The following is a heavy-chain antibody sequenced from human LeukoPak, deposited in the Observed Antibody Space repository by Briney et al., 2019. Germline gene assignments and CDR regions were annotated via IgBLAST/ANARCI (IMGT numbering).Heavy chain of an antibody. CDR3: ARDIDKTAMLFKGFDT. D-gene: IGHD5-18*01. J-gene: IGHJ5*02. CDR2: IHHAGST. Sequence: KPSETLSLTCTVSDYYISSGHYWGWIRQPPGKGLEWIANIHHAGSTYYNPSLKSRVTISVDTSKNQFSLKLNSVTAADTAVYYCARDIDKTAMLFKGFDTWGQGTLVTVSS. V-gene: IGHV4-38-2*02. CDR1: DYYISSGHY.